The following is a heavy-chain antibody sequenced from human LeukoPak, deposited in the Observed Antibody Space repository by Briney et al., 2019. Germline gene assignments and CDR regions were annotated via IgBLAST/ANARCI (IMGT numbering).Heavy chain of an antibody. CDR1: GDSISSSSYSSTYY. J-gene: IGHJ4*02. CDR3: ARHLASYYNY. Sequence: SETLSLTCTVSGDSISSSSYSSTYYWAWIRQPPGKGLEWIGSISHSGSTYYNPSLKSRVTISVDTSKNLFSLKVGSVTAADTAVYYCARHLASYYNYWGQGTLVTVSS. CDR2: ISHSGST. D-gene: IGHD3-10*01. V-gene: IGHV4-39*01.